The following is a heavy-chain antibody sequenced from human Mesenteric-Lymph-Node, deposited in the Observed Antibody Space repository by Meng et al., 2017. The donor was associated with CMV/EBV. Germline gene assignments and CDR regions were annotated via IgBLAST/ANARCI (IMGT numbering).Heavy chain of an antibody. J-gene: IGHJ4*02. Sequence: GESLKISCVASGFTFSSYTMHWVRQPPGKGLEWVAVISSDSNEFYADSVKGRFTISRDNSKNTLYLQMNSLTADDTAIYYCARTDYWSQGTLVTVSS. CDR3: ARTDY. CDR2: ISSDSNE. CDR1: GFTFSSYT. V-gene: IGHV3-30-3*01.